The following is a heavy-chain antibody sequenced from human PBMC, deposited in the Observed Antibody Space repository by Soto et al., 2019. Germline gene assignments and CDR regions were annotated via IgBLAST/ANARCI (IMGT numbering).Heavy chain of an antibody. V-gene: IGHV4-59*08. J-gene: IGHJ6*03. CDR1: GGSISSYY. Sequence: SETLSLTCTVSGGSISSYYWSWIRQPPGKGLEWIGYIYYSGSTNYNPSLKSRVTISVDTSKNQFALKLISGTAADTAVYYCARSHYGDYLYYYNMDVWGKGTTVTVSS. D-gene: IGHD4-17*01. CDR3: ARSHYGDYLYYYNMDV. CDR2: IYYSGST.